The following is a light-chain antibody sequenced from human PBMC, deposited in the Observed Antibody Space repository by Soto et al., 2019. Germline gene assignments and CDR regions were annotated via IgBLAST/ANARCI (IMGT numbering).Light chain of an antibody. V-gene: IGLV2-14*01. CDR3: SSYTSSSTLV. J-gene: IGLJ1*01. CDR2: EVS. CDR1: SSDVGVYNY. Sequence: QSVLTQPPSASGSPGQSVTLSCTGTSSDVGVYNYVSWYQQHPGKAPKLMIYEVSNRPSGVSNRFSGSKSGNTASLTISGLQAEDEADYYCSSYTSSSTLVFGTGTKLTVL.